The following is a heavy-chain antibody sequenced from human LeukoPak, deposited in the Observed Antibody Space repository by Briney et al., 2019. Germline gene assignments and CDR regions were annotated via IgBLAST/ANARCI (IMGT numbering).Heavy chain of an antibody. Sequence: RPGGSLRLSCAVSGFTFTSYWMSWVRQAPGKGLEWVANIRQDGSEKYYVDSVKGRFTISRDNAKSSLYLQMNSLRAEDTAAYYCARGPDYYFYMDVWGRGTTVTISS. CDR3: ARGPDYYFYMDV. CDR2: IRQDGSEK. V-gene: IGHV3-7*04. J-gene: IGHJ6*03. CDR1: GFTFTSYW.